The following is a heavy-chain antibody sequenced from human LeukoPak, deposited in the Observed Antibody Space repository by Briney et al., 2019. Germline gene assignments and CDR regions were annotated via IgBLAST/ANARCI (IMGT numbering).Heavy chain of an antibody. V-gene: IGHV3-7*01. J-gene: IGHJ6*02. Sequence: GGSLRLSCAASGFTFTSYWMSRVRQAPGKGLEWVANIKQDGSEKYYVDSVKGRFTISRDNAKNSLYLQMNSLRAEDTAVYYCARAAIESYYYYYGMDVWGQGTTVTVSS. CDR1: GFTFTSYW. CDR2: IKQDGSEK. D-gene: IGHD2-21*01. CDR3: ARAAIESYYYYYGMDV.